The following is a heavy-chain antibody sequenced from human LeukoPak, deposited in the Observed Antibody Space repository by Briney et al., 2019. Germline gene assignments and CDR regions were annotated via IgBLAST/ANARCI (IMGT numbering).Heavy chain of an antibody. Sequence: PGGSLRLSCAASGFTFSSYSMNWVRQAPGKGLEWVSYISSSSSTIYYADSVKGRFTISRDNAKNSLYLQMNSLRAEDTAVYYCARDSAAYGDTNWFDPWGQGTLVTVSS. CDR3: ARDSAAYGDTNWFDP. CDR2: ISSSSSTI. CDR1: GFTFSSYS. V-gene: IGHV3-48*01. D-gene: IGHD4-17*01. J-gene: IGHJ5*02.